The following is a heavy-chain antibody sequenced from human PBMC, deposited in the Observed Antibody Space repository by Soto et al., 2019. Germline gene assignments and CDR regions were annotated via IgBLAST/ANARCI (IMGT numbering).Heavy chain of an antibody. D-gene: IGHD2-15*01. V-gene: IGHV1-46*03. CDR3: ARDSGKMAPYYCDY. CDR1: GYNFTSYY. J-gene: IGHJ4*02. Sequence: QVQLVQSGAEVKKPGASVKVSCKASGYNFTSYYMHWVRQDPGQGLEWMGIINPSGGSTSYAQKYHGSVIMTRDTSTSRVNMELSSLRSENTAVYYCARDSGKMAPYYCDYWVQGTLVTVST. CDR2: INPSGGST.